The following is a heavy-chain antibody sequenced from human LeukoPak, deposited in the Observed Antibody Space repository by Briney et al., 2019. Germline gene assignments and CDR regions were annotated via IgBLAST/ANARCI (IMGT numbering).Heavy chain of an antibody. CDR3: ARATYYYDSSGLPRDY. CDR2: INPNSGGT. V-gene: IGHV1-2*02. Sequence: ASVKVSCKASGYTFTGYYMHWARQAPGQGLEWMGWINPNSGGTNYAQKFQGRVTMTRDTSISTAYMELSRLRSDDTAVYYCARATYYYDSSGLPRDYWGQGTLVTVSS. D-gene: IGHD3-22*01. J-gene: IGHJ4*02. CDR1: GYTFTGYY.